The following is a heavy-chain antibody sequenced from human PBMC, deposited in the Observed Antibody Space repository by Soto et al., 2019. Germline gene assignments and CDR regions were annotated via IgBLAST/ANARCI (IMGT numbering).Heavy chain of an antibody. CDR2: IYYSGST. D-gene: IGHD3-3*01. Sequence: PSETLSLTCTVSGGSIISYYWSWIRQPPWKGLEWIGYIYYSGSTNYNPSLKSRVTISVDTSKNQFSLKLSSVTAADTAVYYCARDGDYDFWSGYYGAFDIWGQGTMVTVSS. CDR3: ARDGDYDFWSGYYGAFDI. J-gene: IGHJ3*02. V-gene: IGHV4-59*01. CDR1: GGSIISYY.